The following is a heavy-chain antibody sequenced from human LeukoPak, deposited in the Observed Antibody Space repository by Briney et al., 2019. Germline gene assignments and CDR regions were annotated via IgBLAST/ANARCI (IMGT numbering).Heavy chain of an antibody. CDR3: ARLKNAFDI. V-gene: IGHV4-59*12. CDR2: IYDSGST. CDR1: GGSISSYY. J-gene: IGHJ3*02. Sequence: PSETLSLTCTVSGGSISSYYWSWIRQPPGKGLEWIGYIYDSGSTNYNPSPKSRVTISVDKSKNQFSLKVTSVTAADTAVYYCARLKNAFDIWGQGTIVTVSS.